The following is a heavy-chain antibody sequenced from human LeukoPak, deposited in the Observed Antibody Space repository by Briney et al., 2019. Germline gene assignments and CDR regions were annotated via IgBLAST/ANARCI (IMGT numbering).Heavy chain of an antibody. CDR1: GYTFTGYY. D-gene: IGHD3-16*01. J-gene: IGHJ4*02. CDR2: INPNSGGT. V-gene: IGHV1-2*02. CDR3: ARVSWAFGGEFDY. Sequence: ASVKVSCKASGYTFTGYYMHWVRQAPGQGLEWMGWINPNSGGTNYAQKFQGRVTMTRDTSISTAYMELSRLRSDDTAVYYCARVSWAFGGEFDYWGQGTLVTVSS.